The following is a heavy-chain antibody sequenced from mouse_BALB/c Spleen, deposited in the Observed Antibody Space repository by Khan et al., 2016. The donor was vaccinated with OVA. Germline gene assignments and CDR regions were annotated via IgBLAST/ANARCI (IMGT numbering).Heavy chain of an antibody. CDR1: GFSLTDYG. D-gene: IGHD2-10*01. V-gene: IGHV2-6-5*01. CDR2: IWGGGTT. J-gene: IGHJ4*01. CDR3: AKPFYAHYYAMDY. Sequence: QVQLKQSGPGLVAPSQSLSITCTVSGFSLTDYGVSWIRQPPGKGLEWLGLIWGGGTTYYNSALKSRLSISKDHSKSQDFLKMNSLQTDDTAMYYCAKPFYAHYYAMDYWGQGTSVTVSS.